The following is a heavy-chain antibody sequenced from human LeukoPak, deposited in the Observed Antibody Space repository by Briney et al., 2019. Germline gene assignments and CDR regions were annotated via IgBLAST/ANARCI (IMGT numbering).Heavy chain of an antibody. CDR2: INHSGTT. V-gene: IGHV4-34*01. D-gene: IGHD3-10*01. J-gene: IGHJ4*02. CDR1: GGYFSAYY. CDR3: ARRILTMVRGVVSWVFDY. Sequence: SELLSSTCAGDGGYFSAYYWRWNRQHPGKGLEWIGEINHSGTTNYNPSLKSRVTISVDTSKNQFSLKLRSVTAADTAVYYCARRILTMVRGVVSWVFDYWGQGTLVTVSS.